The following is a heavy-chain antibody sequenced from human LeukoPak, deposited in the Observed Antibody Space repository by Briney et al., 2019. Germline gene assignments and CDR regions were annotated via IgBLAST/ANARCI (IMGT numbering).Heavy chain of an antibody. CDR2: ISGSGGST. D-gene: IGHD6-19*01. CDR3: AKDISSGWYYYYYYMDV. CDR1: GFTFSSYA. J-gene: IGHJ6*03. Sequence: PGGSLRLSCVASGFTFSSYAMSWVRQAPGKGLEWVSAISGSGGSTYYADSVKGRFTISRDNSKNTLYLQMNSLRAEDTAVYYCAKDISSGWYYYYYYMDVWGKGTTVTVSS. V-gene: IGHV3-23*01.